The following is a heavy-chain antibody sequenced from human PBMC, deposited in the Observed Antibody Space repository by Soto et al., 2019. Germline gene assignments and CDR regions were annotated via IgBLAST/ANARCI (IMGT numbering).Heavy chain of an antibody. D-gene: IGHD3-10*01. CDR1: GFTFSSYS. V-gene: IGHV3-48*01. Sequence: EVQLVESGGGLVQPGGSLRLSCAASGFTFSSYSMNWVRQAPGKGLEWVSYISSSSSTIYYADSVKGRFTISRDNAKNSLYLQMNGLRAEDTAVYYCARDSAYGSGSYYAFLDYWGQGTLVTVSS. CDR2: ISSSSSTI. CDR3: ARDSAYGSGSYYAFLDY. J-gene: IGHJ4*02.